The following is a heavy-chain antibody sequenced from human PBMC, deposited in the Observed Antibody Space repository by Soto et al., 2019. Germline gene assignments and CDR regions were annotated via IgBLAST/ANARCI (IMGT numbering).Heavy chain of an antibody. V-gene: IGHV1-3*01. J-gene: IGHJ4*02. CDR2: INAGNGNT. D-gene: IGHD3-10*01. Sequence: QVQLVQSGAEVKKPGASVKVSCKASGYTFTSYAMHWVRQAPGQRLEWMGWINAGNGNTKYSQKFQSRVNITRDTSVSTAYMELSSLRSVHTAVYYCAREFITMFRGDQGSLGYWGQGTLVTVSS. CDR3: AREFITMFRGDQGSLGY. CDR1: GYTFTSYA.